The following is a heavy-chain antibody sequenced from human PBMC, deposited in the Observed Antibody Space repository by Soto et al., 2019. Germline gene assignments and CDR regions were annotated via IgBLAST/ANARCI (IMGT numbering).Heavy chain of an antibody. V-gene: IGHV1-69*01. CDR3: ARSAAAGNWDWYFDL. CDR2: IIPIFGTA. Sequence: QVQLVQSGAEVKKPGSSVKVSCKASGGTFSSYAISWVRQAPGQGLEWVGGIIPIFGTANYAQKFQGRVTIAADESASTGYMELSSLRSEDTAVYYCARSAAAGNWDWYFDLWGRGPLVTVSS. D-gene: IGHD6-13*01. CDR1: GGTFSSYA. J-gene: IGHJ2*01.